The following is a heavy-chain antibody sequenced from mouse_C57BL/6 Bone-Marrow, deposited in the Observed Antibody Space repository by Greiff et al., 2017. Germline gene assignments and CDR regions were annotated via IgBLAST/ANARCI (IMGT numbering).Heavy chain of an antibody. V-gene: IGHV1-66*01. CDR1: GYSFTSYY. J-gene: IGHJ3*01. CDR3: ARPSPDPFAY. CDR2: IYPGSGNT. Sequence: QVQLQQSGPELVKPGASVKISCKASGYSFTSYYIHWVKQRPGQGLEWIGWIYPGSGNTKYNEKFKGKATLTADTSSSTAYMQLSSLTSEDSAVYYCARPSPDPFAYWGQGTLVTVSA.